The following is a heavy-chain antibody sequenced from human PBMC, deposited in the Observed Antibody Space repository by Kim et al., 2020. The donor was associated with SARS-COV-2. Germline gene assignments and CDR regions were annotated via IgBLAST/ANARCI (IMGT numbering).Heavy chain of an antibody. J-gene: IGHJ3*02. V-gene: IGHV3-21*01. CDR3: AREYYYDSSGYLAFDI. Sequence: GGSLRLSCAASGFTFSSYSMNWVRQAPGKGLEWVSSISSSSSYIYYADSVKGRFTISRDNAKNSLYLQMNSLRAEDTAVYYCAREYYYDSSGYLAFDIWGQGTMVTVSS. CDR1: GFTFSSYS. D-gene: IGHD3-22*01. CDR2: ISSSSSYI.